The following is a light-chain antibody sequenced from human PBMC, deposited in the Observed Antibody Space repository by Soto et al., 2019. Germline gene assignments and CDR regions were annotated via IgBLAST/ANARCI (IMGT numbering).Light chain of an antibody. CDR1: RSVSSSY. CDR3: QQYGSSHWT. V-gene: IGKV3-20*01. CDR2: GAS. J-gene: IGKJ1*01. Sequence: EIVLTQSPGTLSLSPGERATLSCRASRSVSSSYLAWYQQKPGQAPRLLIYGASSRATGIPDRFSGSGSGTDFTLTISRLEPEDFAVYYCQQYGSSHWTFGQGTKVEIK.